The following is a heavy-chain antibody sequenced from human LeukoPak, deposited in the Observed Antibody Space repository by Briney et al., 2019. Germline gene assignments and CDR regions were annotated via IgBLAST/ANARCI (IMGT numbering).Heavy chain of an antibody. J-gene: IGHJ4*02. Sequence: PGGSLRLSCAAPGFTFSSHWMHWVRQTPGKGLVWVSRINTDESKINHADSVKGRFTISRDNAKNMLYLQMNSLRAEDTAVYYCARGGLFKYFFDYWGQGTPVTVSS. CDR3: ARGGLFKYFFDY. CDR2: INTDESKI. D-gene: IGHD2-15*01. CDR1: GFTFSSHW. V-gene: IGHV3-74*01.